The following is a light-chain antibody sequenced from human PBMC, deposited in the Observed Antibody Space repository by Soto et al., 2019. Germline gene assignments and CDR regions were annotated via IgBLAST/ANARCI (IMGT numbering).Light chain of an antibody. V-gene: IGKV3-11*01. CDR2: DAS. J-gene: IGKJ3*01. CDR1: QSVSSY. CDR3: QQRSNG. Sequence: EIVLTQSPATLSLSPGERATLSCRASQSVSSYLAWYQQKPGRVPRLLIYDASNRATGIPARFSGSGSGTDFTLTISSLEPADFAVYYCQQRSNGFGPGTKVDIK.